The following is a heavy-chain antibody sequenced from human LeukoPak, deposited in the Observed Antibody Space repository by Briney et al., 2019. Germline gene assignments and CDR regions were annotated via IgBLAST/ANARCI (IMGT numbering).Heavy chain of an antibody. CDR2: IYYSGST. D-gene: IGHD2-15*01. Sequence: PSETLSLTCTVSGGSISSYYWSWIRQPPGKGLEWIGYIYYSGSTNYNPSLKSRVTISVDTSKNQFSLKLSSVTAADTAVYYCARDGYCSGGSCYSGTFDYWGQGTLVTVSS. V-gene: IGHV4-59*12. CDR3: ARDGYCSGGSCYSGTFDY. CDR1: GGSISSYY. J-gene: IGHJ4*02.